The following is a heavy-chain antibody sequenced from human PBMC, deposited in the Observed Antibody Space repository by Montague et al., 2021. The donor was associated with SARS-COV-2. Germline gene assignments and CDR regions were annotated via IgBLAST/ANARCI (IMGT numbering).Heavy chain of an antibody. CDR3: ARLKRYFDSSGSPSAFDL. J-gene: IGHJ3*01. CDR2: IYYTGNT. CDR1: GGSITNNIDY. V-gene: IGHV4-39*02. D-gene: IGHD3-22*01. Sequence: SETLSLTCTVSGGSITNNIDYWAWIRQPPGKGLEWIGSIYYTGNTYYNPSLKSRVTISVVTSKNHFTLKLSSVTVAETAVYYCARLKRYFDSSGSPSAFDLWGQGTKVTVSS.